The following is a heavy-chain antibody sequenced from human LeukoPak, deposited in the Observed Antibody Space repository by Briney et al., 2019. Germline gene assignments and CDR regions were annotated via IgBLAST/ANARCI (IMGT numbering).Heavy chain of an antibody. V-gene: IGHV3-30*18. CDR1: GFTFRSYG. J-gene: IGHJ4*02. CDR3: AEDHGERLWIDY. CDR2: ISYDGSNK. D-gene: IGHD1-1*01. Sequence: PGGSLRLSCAASGFTFRSYGMHWVRQAPGKGLEWVAVISYDGSNKYYADSVKGRFTISRDNSNNTLYLQMNSLRAEDTALYYCAEDHGERLWIDYWGQGTLVTVSS.